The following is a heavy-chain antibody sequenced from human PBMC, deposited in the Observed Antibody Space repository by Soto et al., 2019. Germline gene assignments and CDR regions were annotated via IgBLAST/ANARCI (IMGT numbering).Heavy chain of an antibody. Sequence: ASVKVSCKASGYTFTSYAMHWVLQAPGQRLEWMGWINAGNGNTKYSQKFQGRVTITRDTSASTAYMELSSLRSEDTAVYYCARDRRVLGYCSSTSCHGTFDYWGQGTLVTVSS. V-gene: IGHV1-3*01. J-gene: IGHJ4*02. CDR2: INAGNGNT. CDR1: GYTFTSYA. CDR3: ARDRRVLGYCSSTSCHGTFDY. D-gene: IGHD2-2*01.